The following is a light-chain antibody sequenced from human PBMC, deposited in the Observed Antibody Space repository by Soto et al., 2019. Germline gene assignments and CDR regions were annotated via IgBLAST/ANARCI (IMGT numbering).Light chain of an antibody. Sequence: EIVMTQSPATLSVSPGETASLSCRASQSAGNFLAWYQQKPGQAPRLLIYYISTRATGIPARFSGSGSGTEFTLTISSLQSEDFAVYYCQQSSKWPRTFGQGTKVDIK. V-gene: IGKV3D-15*01. J-gene: IGKJ1*01. CDR3: QQSSKWPRT. CDR2: YIS. CDR1: QSAGNF.